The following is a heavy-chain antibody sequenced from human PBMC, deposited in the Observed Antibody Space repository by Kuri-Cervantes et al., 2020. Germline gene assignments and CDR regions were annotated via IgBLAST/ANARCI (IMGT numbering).Heavy chain of an antibody. Sequence: ASVKVSCKASGYTFTGYYMHWARQAPGQGLEWMGWINPNSGGTNYAQKVQGRVTMTRDTSISTAYMELSRLRSEDTAVYYCAWGRYSGNDFDGMEVWGQGTKVTVSS. D-gene: IGHD5-12*01. V-gene: IGHV1-2*02. CDR3: AWGRYSGNDFDGMEV. CDR2: INPNSGGT. J-gene: IGHJ6*02. CDR1: GYTFTGYY.